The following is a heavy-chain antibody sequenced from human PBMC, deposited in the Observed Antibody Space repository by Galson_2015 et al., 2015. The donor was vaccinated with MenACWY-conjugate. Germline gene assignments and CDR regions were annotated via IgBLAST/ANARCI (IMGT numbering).Heavy chain of an antibody. Sequence: ETLSLTCAVSGGYISSRSVWWSWVRQAPEKGPEWIGEVYPSGITTYNPSLKSRVTISVDKSKNQFSLNLNSLTAADTAVYYCARGGSTRFDYWGQGILVTVSS. CDR1: GGYISSRSVW. J-gene: IGHJ4*02. CDR3: ARGGSTRFDY. CDR2: VYPSGIT. D-gene: IGHD5/OR15-5a*01. V-gene: IGHV4-4*02.